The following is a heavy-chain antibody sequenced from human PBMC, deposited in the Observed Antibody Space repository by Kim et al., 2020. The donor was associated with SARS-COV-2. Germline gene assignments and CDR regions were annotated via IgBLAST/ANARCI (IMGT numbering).Heavy chain of an antibody. Sequence: ASVKVSCKTSGYTFTSYCIHWVRQAPGQGLEWMGMINPSGGSTSYAQKFQGRITVTTDTSTSTAYMELSSLKSEDTAVYKCARGYYYGMDVWGQGTTVAVSS. V-gene: IGHV1-46*01. CDR1: GYTFTSYC. J-gene: IGHJ6*02. CDR3: ARGYYYGMDV. CDR2: INPSGGST.